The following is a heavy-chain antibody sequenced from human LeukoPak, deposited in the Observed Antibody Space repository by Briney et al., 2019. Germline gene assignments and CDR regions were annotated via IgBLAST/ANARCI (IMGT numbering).Heavy chain of an antibody. CDR2: ISYMGDHR. J-gene: IGHJ4*02. CDR3: GKAFPPLRVTAAGDY. D-gene: IGHD6-25*01. V-gene: IGHV3-21*06. Sequence: GGSLRLSCTASGFTFSDCDMNWFRQAPGKGLQWVSSISYMGDHRYYADSAKGRFTISRDNAKNSLYLQMDDLRADDTAVYYCGKAFPPLRVTAAGDYWGQGTLVTVSS. CDR1: GFTFSDCD.